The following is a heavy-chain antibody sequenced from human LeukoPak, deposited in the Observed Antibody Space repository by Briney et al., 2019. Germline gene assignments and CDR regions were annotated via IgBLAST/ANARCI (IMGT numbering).Heavy chain of an antibody. Sequence: GGSLRLSCAASGFTFSSYEMKWVRQAPGKGLEWVSYISTSGSTIYYADSVKGRFTISRDNAKNSLFLQMNSLRAEDTAVYYCARRDYSSGWYPLDYWGQGTMVTVSS. CDR2: ISTSGSTI. D-gene: IGHD6-19*01. J-gene: IGHJ3*01. CDR1: GFTFSSYE. V-gene: IGHV3-48*03. CDR3: ARRDYSSGWYPLDY.